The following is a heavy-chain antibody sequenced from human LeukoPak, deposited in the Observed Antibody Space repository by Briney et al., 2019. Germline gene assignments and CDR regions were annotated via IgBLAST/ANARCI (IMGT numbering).Heavy chain of an antibody. V-gene: IGHV4-34*01. CDR3: ARGSNSSSSRVDY. CDR1: GVSITSHS. J-gene: IGHJ4*02. D-gene: IGHD6-6*01. Sequence: KASETLSLTCTVSGVSITSHSWTWIRQPPGKGLEWIGEVNHSGSTNYNPSLKSRVTISVDTSKNQFSLKLSPVTAADTAVYYCARGSNSSSSRVDYWGQGTLVTISS. CDR2: VNHSGST.